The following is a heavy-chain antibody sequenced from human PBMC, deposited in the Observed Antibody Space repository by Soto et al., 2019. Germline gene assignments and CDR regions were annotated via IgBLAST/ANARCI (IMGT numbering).Heavy chain of an antibody. CDR2: INPNSGGT. V-gene: IGHV1-2*02. J-gene: IGHJ6*02. D-gene: IGHD2-15*01. CDR3: ARAGGSTSPYHYYGMDV. CDR1: GYTFTGYY. Sequence: GASVKVSCTTSGYTFTGYYMHWVRQAPGQGLEWMGWINPNSGGTNYAQKFQGRVTMTRDTSISTAYMELSRLRSDDTAGDYCARAGGSTSPYHYYGMDVWGQGTTVTVS.